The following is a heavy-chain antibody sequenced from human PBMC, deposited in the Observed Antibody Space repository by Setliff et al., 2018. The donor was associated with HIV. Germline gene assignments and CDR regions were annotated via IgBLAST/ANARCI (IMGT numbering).Heavy chain of an antibody. J-gene: IGHJ4*02. CDR1: GDSIRGYY. CDR3: ARQMPIPGIAITPVDY. V-gene: IGHV4-59*08. Sequence: ETLSLTCTVPGDSIRGYYWSWIRQPPGKGLEWMGYVFYTGFAAYNPSLKSRLTISVDTSKSQFSLTLTSVTAADTAVYYCARQMPIPGIAITPVDYWGQGALVTVSS. CDR2: VFYTGFA. D-gene: IGHD5-12*01.